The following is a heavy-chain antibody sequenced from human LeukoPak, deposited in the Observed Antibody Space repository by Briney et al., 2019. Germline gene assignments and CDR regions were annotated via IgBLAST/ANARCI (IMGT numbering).Heavy chain of an antibody. J-gene: IGHJ4*02. CDR2: VDPEDGET. D-gene: IGHD5-24*01. CDR3: PTSPLQWGPESDY. CDR1: GGTFSSYA. Sequence: ASVKVSCKASGGTFSSYAISWVRQAPGKGLEWMGRVDPEDGETIYAEKFQGRVTITADTSTDTAYMELSSLRSEDTAVYYCPTSPLQWGPESDYWGQGTLVTVSS. V-gene: IGHV1-69-2*01.